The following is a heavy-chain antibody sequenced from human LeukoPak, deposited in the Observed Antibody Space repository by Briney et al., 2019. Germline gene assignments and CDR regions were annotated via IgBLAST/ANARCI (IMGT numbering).Heavy chain of an antibody. CDR1: GGTFSSYA. CDR2: IIPIFGTA. D-gene: IGHD5-12*01. CDR3: ARYGRGGYAPYYFDY. J-gene: IGHJ4*02. Sequence: SVKVSCKASGGTFSSYAISWVRQAPGQGLEWMGGIIPIFGTANYAQKFQGRVTITADKSTSTAYMELSSLRSEDTAVYYCARYGRGGYAPYYFDYWGQGTLVTVSS. V-gene: IGHV1-69*06.